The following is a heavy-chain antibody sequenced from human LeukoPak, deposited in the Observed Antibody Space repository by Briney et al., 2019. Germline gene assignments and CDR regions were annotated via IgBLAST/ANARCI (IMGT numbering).Heavy chain of an antibody. Sequence: GGSLRLSCAASGFTFDDYAMPWVRQAPGKGLEWVSGISWNSGSIGYADSVKGRFTISRDNAKNSLYLQMNSLRAEDTAVYYCARGPFGYWGQGTLVTVSS. CDR2: ISWNSGSI. CDR3: ARGPFGY. CDR1: GFTFDDYA. V-gene: IGHV3-9*01. J-gene: IGHJ4*02. D-gene: IGHD3-16*01.